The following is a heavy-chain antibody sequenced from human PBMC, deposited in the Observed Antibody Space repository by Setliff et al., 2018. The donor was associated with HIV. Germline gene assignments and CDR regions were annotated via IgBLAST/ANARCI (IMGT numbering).Heavy chain of an antibody. Sequence: PSETLSLTCTVSGDSITSGGFYCNWFRQHPGKGLEWIGWIYYSGRTKYNPSLESRVTISVDTSKNQFSLKLSSVTAADTAVYYCARAGGGGRRLHLSYWYFDLWGRGTLVTVSS. V-gene: IGHV4-31*03. CDR3: ARAGGGGRRLHLSYWYFDL. CDR2: IYYSGRT. CDR1: GDSITSGGFY. J-gene: IGHJ2*01. D-gene: IGHD3-16*01.